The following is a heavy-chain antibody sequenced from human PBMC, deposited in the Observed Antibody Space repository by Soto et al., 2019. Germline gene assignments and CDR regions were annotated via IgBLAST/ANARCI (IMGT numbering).Heavy chain of an antibody. CDR2: INSDGSDT. D-gene: IGHD1-20*01. CDR1: GFTFSKHW. Sequence: GGSLRLSCAASGFTFSKHWVHWVRQAPGKGLVWVSRINSDGSDTGYADSVKGRFTISRDNAKNTLYLQMNSLRAADTAVYYCARPRITASHIYDYYGMDVWGQGTTVTVSS. V-gene: IGHV3-74*01. CDR3: ARPRITASHIYDYYGMDV. J-gene: IGHJ6*02.